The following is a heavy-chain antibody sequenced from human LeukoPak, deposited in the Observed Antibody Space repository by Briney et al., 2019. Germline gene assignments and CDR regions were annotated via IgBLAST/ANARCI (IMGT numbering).Heavy chain of an antibody. CDR1: DYSITSGYY. CDR2: IHHSGST. Sequence: SETLSLTCTVSDYSITSGYYWDWIRQPPGKGLEWIGSIHHSGSTDYNPSLKSRVIMSVDTSKNQFSLNIRSVTAADTALYYCARSDSSSWYTFDYWGQGTLVTVSS. V-gene: IGHV4-38-2*02. D-gene: IGHD6-13*01. CDR3: ARSDSSSWYTFDY. J-gene: IGHJ4*02.